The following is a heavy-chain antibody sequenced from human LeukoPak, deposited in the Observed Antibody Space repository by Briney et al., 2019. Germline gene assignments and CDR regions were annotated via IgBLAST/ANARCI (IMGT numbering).Heavy chain of an antibody. D-gene: IGHD2-8*01. CDR3: ARGPYCTNGVCPRVFDY. Sequence: SETLSLTCAVYGGSFSGYYWSWIRQPPGKGLEWIEEINHSGSTNYNPSLKSRVTISVDTSKNQFSLKLSSVTAADTAVYYCARGPYCTNGVCPRVFDYWGQGTLVTVSS. CDR2: INHSGST. J-gene: IGHJ4*02. V-gene: IGHV4-34*01. CDR1: GGSFSGYY.